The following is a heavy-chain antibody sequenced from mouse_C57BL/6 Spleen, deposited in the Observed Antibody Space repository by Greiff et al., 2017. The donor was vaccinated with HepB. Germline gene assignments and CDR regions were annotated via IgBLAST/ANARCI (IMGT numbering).Heavy chain of an antibody. CDR2: IDPSDSET. D-gene: IGHD1-1*01. CDR3: ARGSNYAMDY. J-gene: IGHJ4*01. V-gene: IGHV1-52*01. Sequence: QVQLQQPGAELVRPGSSVKLSCKASGYTFTSYWMHWVKQRPIQGLEWIGNIDPSDSETHYNQKFKDKATLTVDKSSSTAYKQLSSLTSEDSAVYYCARGSNYAMDYWGQGTSVTVSS. CDR1: GYTFTSYW.